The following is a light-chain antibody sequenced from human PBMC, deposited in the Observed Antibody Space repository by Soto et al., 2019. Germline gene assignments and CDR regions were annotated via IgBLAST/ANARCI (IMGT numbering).Light chain of an antibody. V-gene: IGKV3-20*01. CDR2: GTS. J-gene: IGKJ1*01. Sequence: EIVLMQSPGTLSLSPGEGATLSCRASQSLSAFLAWYQQQPGQAPRVLIYGTSIRASGVPERFSGGGSGTDFTLTITRLEPEDFAVYYCQQYNNWPRTFGQGTKVDIK. CDR3: QQYNNWPRT. CDR1: QSLSAF.